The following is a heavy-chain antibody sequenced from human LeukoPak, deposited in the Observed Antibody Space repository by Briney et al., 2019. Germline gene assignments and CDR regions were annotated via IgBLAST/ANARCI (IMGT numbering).Heavy chain of an antibody. CDR2: IYYSGST. CDR3: AGLNYYAAGSRVFDI. D-gene: IGHD3-10*01. Sequence: PSETLSLTYTVSGGSISSSSYYWGWNRQPPVKGLEWSGSIYYSGSTYYNPSLKSRVSISVDTSKNQFSLNLRSVTAADMAVYYCAGLNYYAAGSRVFDIWGQGTMVTVSS. J-gene: IGHJ3*02. V-gene: IGHV4-39*07. CDR1: GGSISSSSYY.